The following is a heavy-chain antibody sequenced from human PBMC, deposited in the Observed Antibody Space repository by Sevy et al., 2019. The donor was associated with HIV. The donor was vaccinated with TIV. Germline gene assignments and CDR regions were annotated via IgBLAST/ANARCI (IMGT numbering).Heavy chain of an antibody. CDR3: ARVGIVVGGAFDI. J-gene: IGHJ3*02. Sequence: WVSYISSSSSTIYYADSVKGRFTISRDNAKNSLYLQMNSLRAEDTAVYYCARVGIVVGGAFDIWGQGTMVTVSS. V-gene: IGHV3-48*01. CDR2: ISSSSSTI. D-gene: IGHD2-15*01.